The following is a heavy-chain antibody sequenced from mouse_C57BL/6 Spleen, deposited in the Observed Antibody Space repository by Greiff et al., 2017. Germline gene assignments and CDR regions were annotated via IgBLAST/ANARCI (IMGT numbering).Heavy chain of an antibody. Sequence: VHLVESGPGLVQPSQSLSITCTVSGFSLTSYGVHWVRQSPGKGLEWLGVIWSGGSTDYNAAFISRLSISKDNSKSQVFFKMNSLQADDTAIYYCARDDGYYRFAYWGQGTLVTVSA. CDR1: GFSLTSYG. D-gene: IGHD2-3*01. CDR3: ARDDGYYRFAY. J-gene: IGHJ3*01. V-gene: IGHV2-2*01. CDR2: IWSGGST.